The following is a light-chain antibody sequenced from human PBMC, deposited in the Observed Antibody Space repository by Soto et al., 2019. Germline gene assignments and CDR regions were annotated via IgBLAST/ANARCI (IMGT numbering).Light chain of an antibody. Sequence: QSALTQPASVSGSPGQSITISCTGTSSDVGGYNFVSWYQHHPGKGPKLIIFDVTNRPSGVSNRFSGSKSGNTASLTISGLQAEDEADYYCSSYTPSSTPFVFGTGPKVTVL. J-gene: IGLJ1*01. V-gene: IGLV2-14*03. CDR2: DVT. CDR3: SSYTPSSTPFV. CDR1: SSDVGGYNF.